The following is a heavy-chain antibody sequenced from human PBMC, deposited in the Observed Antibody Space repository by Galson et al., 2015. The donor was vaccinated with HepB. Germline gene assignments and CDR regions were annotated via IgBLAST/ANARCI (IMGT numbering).Heavy chain of an antibody. V-gene: IGHV3-33*08. J-gene: IGHJ4*02. D-gene: IGHD2-15*01. CDR3: ARGCGGGTCYYADS. Sequence: SLRLSCAASGFTFRSYGMHWVRQAPGKGLEWLAIIGYDGSIKIYSDSVKGRFTISRDNSKNTLSLQINSLRAEDTAVYYCARGCGGGTCYYADSWGQGTLVTVSS. CDR1: GFTFRSYG. CDR2: IGYDGSIK.